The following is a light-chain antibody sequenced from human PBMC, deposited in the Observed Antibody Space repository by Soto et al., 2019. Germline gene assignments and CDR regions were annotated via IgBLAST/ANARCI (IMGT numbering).Light chain of an antibody. Sequence: AIQLTQSPSSLSASVGDRVTITCRASQGISSALAWYQQKPGKAPKLLIYDASSLESGVPSRFSGSGSGTDFTLTFSSLQPEDFATYYCQQFNSYRTFGQGTKVDIK. V-gene: IGKV1-13*02. CDR1: QGISSA. CDR3: QQFNSYRT. CDR2: DAS. J-gene: IGKJ1*01.